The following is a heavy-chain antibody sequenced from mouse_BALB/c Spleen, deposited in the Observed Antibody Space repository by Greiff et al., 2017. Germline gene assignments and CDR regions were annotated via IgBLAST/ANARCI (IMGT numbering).Heavy chain of an antibody. CDR3: ARDGRTARPLYAMEY. CDR1: GFTFSDDY. J-gene: IGHJ4*01. D-gene: IGHD1-2*01. CDR2: MSDGGSYT. Sequence: EVKLLESGGGLVKPGGSLKLSCAASGFTFSDDYTYWGRQTPEKRLEWVATMSDGGSYTYYPDSVKGRFTISRDNAKNNMYLQMSSLKSEDTAMSYRARDGRTARPLYAMEYWGQGTSVTVSA. V-gene: IGHV5-4*02.